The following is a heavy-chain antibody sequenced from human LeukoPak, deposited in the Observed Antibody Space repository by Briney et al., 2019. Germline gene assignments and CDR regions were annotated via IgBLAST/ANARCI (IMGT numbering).Heavy chain of an antibody. CDR3: ARDTYGGSY. CDR1: GGSISSSSYY. Sequence: SETLSLTCTVSGGSISSSSYYWGWIRQPPGKGLEWIGSIYYSGSTYYNPSLKSRVTISVDTSKNQFSLKLSSVTAADTAVYYCARDTYGGSYWGQGTLVTVSS. V-gene: IGHV4-39*07. D-gene: IGHD1-26*01. CDR2: IYYSGST. J-gene: IGHJ4*02.